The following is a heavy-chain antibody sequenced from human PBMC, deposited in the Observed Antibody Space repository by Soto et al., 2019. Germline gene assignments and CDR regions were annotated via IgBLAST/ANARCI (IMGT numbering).Heavy chain of an antibody. J-gene: IGHJ4*02. CDR2: IIPIFGTA. Sequence: SVKVSCKASGGTFSSYAISWVRQAPGQGLEWMGGIIPIFGTANYAQKFQGRVTITADESTSTAYMELSSLRSEDTAVYYCAGQYYDILTSLHWGQGTLVTVS. CDR1: GGTFSSYA. CDR3: AGQYYDILTSLH. D-gene: IGHD3-9*01. V-gene: IGHV1-69*13.